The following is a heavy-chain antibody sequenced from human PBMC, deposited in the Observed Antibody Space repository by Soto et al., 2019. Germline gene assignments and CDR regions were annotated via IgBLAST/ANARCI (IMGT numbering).Heavy chain of an antibody. V-gene: IGHV1-18*01. J-gene: IGHJ4*02. CDR2: ISAYNGNT. D-gene: IGHD6-19*01. Sequence: ASVKVSCKASGYTFTSYAINWVRQAPGQGLEWMGWISAYNGNTNYAQKFQGRVTMTEDTSTDTAYMELSSLRSEDTAVYYCATRDRYSSGWYGGGTFDYWGQGTLVPVSS. CDR3: ATRDRYSSGWYGGGTFDY. CDR1: GYTFTSYA.